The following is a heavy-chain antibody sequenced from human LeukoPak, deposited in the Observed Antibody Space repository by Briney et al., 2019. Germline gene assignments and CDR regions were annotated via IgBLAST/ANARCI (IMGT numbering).Heavy chain of an antibody. V-gene: IGHV4-4*07. CDR1: GVSISSYN. Sequence: SETLSLTCAASGVSISSYNRSWIRQPPGKGLEWIGRIYTSGSTNNNPTLKSRVTNSVEKSKNQFSLTLSSVTAADTAVYYCAREMRWGSGFDYWGGRTLVTVSS. D-gene: IGHD4-23*01. CDR3: AREMRWGSGFDY. J-gene: IGHJ4*02. CDR2: IYTSGST.